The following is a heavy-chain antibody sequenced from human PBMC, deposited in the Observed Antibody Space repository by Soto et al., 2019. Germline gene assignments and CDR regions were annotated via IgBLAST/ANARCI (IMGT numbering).Heavy chain of an antibody. CDR2: ISGSGGST. CDR1: GFTFSSYA. CDR3: AKDGPGSPFSFDAFDI. D-gene: IGHD3-10*01. Sequence: GGSLRLSCAASGFTFSSYAMSWVRQAPGKGLEWVSAISGSGGSTYYADSVKGRFTISRDNSKNTLYLQMNSLRAEDTAVYYCAKDGPGSPFSFDAFDIWGQGTMVTVSS. V-gene: IGHV3-23*01. J-gene: IGHJ3*02.